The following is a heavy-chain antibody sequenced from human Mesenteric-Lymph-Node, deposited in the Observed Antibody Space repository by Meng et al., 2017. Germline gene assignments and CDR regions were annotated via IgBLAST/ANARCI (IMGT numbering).Heavy chain of an antibody. CDR1: GYSFTSYW. CDR3: ARRMVRGVIVWYFDL. CDR2: IYPGDSDT. V-gene: IGHV5-51*01. D-gene: IGHD3-10*01. Sequence: GESLKISCKGSGYSFTSYWIGWVRQMPGKGLEWMGIIYPGDSDTRYSPSFQGQVTISADKSISTAYLQWSSLKASDTAMYYCARRMVRGVIVWYFDLWGRGTLVTVSS. J-gene: IGHJ2*01.